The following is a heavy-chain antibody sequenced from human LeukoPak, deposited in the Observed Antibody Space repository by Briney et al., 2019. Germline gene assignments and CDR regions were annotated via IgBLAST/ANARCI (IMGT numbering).Heavy chain of an antibody. CDR1: GFTFSSYG. D-gene: IGHD6-13*01. J-gene: IGHJ6*02. V-gene: IGHV3-30*18. Sequence: GRSLRLSCAASGFTFSSYGMHWVRQAPGKGLEWVEVISYDGSNKYYADSVKGRFTISRDNSKNTLYLQMNSLRAEDTAVYYCAKEIGSWFPYYYYYYGMDVWGQGTTVTVSS. CDR2: ISYDGSNK. CDR3: AKEIGSWFPYYYYYYGMDV.